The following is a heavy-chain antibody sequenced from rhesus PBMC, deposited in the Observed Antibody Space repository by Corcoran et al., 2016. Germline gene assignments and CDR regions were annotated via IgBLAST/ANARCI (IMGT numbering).Heavy chain of an antibody. J-gene: IGHJ6*01. CDR2: IYGNTSST. CDR1: GGSISGYYY. D-gene: IGHD5-12*01. V-gene: IGHV4-73*01. CDR3: AGLYVDTATQGVYGLDS. Sequence: QVQLQQWGEGLVKPSETLSLTCAVYGGSISGYYYWSWISQPPGKGLEWIGYIYGNTSSTTHTPSLNTLVPISKDPSKTQFSLTLRSVTAADPAWYYCAGLYVDTATQGVYGLDSWGQGVVVTVSS.